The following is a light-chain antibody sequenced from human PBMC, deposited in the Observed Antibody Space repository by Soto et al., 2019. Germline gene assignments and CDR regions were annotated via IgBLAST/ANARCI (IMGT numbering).Light chain of an antibody. CDR3: CSYPGGSAYV. J-gene: IGLJ1*01. V-gene: IGLV2-23*01. CDR1: SSDVGNFNL. Sequence: QSALTQPASVSGSPGQSITISCTGTSSDVGNFNLVSWYQQHPGKAPKLIIYEANKRPSGVSSRFSGSKSGNTASLTISGLRSEDEADYHCCSYPGGSAYVFGTGTKLTVL. CDR2: EAN.